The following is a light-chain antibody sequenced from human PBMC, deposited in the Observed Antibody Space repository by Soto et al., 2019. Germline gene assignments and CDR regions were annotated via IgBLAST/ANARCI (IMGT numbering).Light chain of an antibody. Sequence: QSALTQPRSVSGSPGQSVTISCTRTSSDVDNYNNVPWYQQHPGKAPKLLIYDVNKRPSGVPYRFSGSKSGNTASLTISGLQAGDEADYFCCSYAGTYTRVFGTGTKLTVL. J-gene: IGLJ1*01. CDR3: CSYAGTYTRV. CDR1: SSDVDNYNN. V-gene: IGLV2-11*01. CDR2: DVN.